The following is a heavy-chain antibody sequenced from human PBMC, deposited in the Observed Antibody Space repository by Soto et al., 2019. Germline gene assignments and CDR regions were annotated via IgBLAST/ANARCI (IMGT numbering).Heavy chain of an antibody. CDR2: IYHTGTT. CDR1: GGSTNSGDYS. V-gene: IGHV4-30-2*01. D-gene: IGHD3-22*01. J-gene: IGHJ5*02. Sequence: SETLSLTCTVSGGSTNSGDYSWTWIRQPPGKGLEWIGYIYHTGTTYYNMSLKSRVTISVDTSQNQFSLNLSSVTAADTAVYYCARGNYFDRSWFDPWGQGTLVTVSS. CDR3: ARGNYFDRSWFDP.